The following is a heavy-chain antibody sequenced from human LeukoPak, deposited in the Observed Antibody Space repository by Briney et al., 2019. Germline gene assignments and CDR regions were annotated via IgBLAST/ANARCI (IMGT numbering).Heavy chain of an antibody. D-gene: IGHD4-17*01. Sequence: SVKVSCKASGGTFSSYAISWVRQAPGQGLEWMGGIIPIFGTASYAQKFQGRVTITADESTSTAYMELSSLRSEDTAVYYCARGTDYGEYYFDYWGQGTLVTVSS. CDR3: ARGTDYGEYYFDY. V-gene: IGHV1-69*13. J-gene: IGHJ4*02. CDR2: IIPIFGTA. CDR1: GGTFSSYA.